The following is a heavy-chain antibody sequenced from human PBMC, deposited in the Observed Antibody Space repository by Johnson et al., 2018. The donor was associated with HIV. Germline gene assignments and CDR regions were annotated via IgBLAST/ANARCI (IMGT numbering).Heavy chain of an antibody. V-gene: IGHV3-11*04. J-gene: IGHJ3*02. D-gene: IGHD5-24*01. CDR2: ISSSGSAI. CDR1: GFTVSSSY. Sequence: QVQLVESGGGLVQPGGSLRLSCAASGFTVSSSYMSWIRQAPGKGLEWVSYISSSGSAIKYADSVKGRFTISRDNAKTSLFLQMRSLRPEDTAVYFCAREMAWEDAFDIWGQGTMVTVSS. CDR3: AREMAWEDAFDI.